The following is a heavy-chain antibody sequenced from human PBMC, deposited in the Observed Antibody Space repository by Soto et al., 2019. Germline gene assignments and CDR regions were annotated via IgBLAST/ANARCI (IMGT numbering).Heavy chain of an antibody. D-gene: IGHD2-15*01. CDR1: GGSIRNVY. Sequence: QVHLQESGPGLVKPLETLSLTCTVSGGSIRNVYWSWIRQSPGKRLEWIGFIFHSGNAKYNPSLKSRVTISVDTSKNQLSLSLDSVTAADTAVYFCARAHAPTLPFDYRGQGTLVTVSS. V-gene: IGHV4-59*01. J-gene: IGHJ4*01. CDR3: ARAHAPTLPFDY. CDR2: IFHSGNA.